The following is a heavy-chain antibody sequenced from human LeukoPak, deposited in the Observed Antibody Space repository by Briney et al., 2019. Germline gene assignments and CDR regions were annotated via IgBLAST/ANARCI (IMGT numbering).Heavy chain of an antibody. D-gene: IGHD2-15*01. Sequence: SETLSLTCTVSGGSISSHYWSWIRQSPGKGLEWIGYIYYNGSTNYNPSLKSRVTISVDPSKNLFSLRLSSVTAADTAVYYCARHGSSRSPLNYWGQGTLVTVSS. V-gene: IGHV4-59*11. CDR1: GGSISSHY. CDR2: IYYNGST. CDR3: ARHGSSRSPLNY. J-gene: IGHJ4*02.